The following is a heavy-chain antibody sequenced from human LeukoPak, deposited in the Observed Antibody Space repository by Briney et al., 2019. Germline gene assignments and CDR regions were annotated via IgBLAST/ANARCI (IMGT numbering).Heavy chain of an antibody. J-gene: IGHJ6*03. CDR2: MNSDGSRT. CDR1: GFTFSSYW. V-gene: IGHV3-74*01. CDR3: ARAGLPVYYYYMDV. Sequence: GGSLRLSCAASGFTFSSYWMSWVRQAPGKGLVWVSRMNSDGSRTSYADSVKGRFTISRDNAKNTLYLQMNSLRAEDTAVYYCARAGLPVYYYYMDVWGKGTTVTVSS.